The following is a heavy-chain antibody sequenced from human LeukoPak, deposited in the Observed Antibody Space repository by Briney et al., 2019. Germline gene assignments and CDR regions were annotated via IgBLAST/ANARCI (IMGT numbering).Heavy chain of an antibody. Sequence: SETLSLTCTVSDYSISSGYYWGWIRQPPGKGLSWIGSIYYSGNTYCNPSLKSRVSMSVDTSKNQFSLKLSSVTAADTAVYYCARDRASGRAFDIWGQGTTVTVSS. CDR1: DYSISSGYY. J-gene: IGHJ3*02. CDR3: ARDRASGRAFDI. CDR2: IYYSGNT. D-gene: IGHD1-14*01. V-gene: IGHV4-38-2*02.